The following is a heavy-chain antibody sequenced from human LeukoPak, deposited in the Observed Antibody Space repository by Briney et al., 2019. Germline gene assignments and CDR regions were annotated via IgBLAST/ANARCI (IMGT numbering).Heavy chain of an antibody. CDR3: ARAGGSRGAAFDY. CDR2: TYYRSKWYN. CDR1: GDSVSSNSAT. V-gene: IGHV6-1*01. J-gene: IGHJ4*02. D-gene: IGHD6-13*01. Sequence: SQTLSLTCAISGDSVSSNSATWNWIRQSPSRGLEWLGRTYYRSKWYNDYAESVKSRITINPDTSKNQFSLQLNSMTPEDTAVYYCARAGGSRGAAFDYWGQGTLVTVSS.